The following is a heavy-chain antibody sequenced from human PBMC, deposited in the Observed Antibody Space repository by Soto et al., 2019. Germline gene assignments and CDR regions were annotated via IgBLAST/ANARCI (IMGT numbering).Heavy chain of an antibody. J-gene: IGHJ3*02. D-gene: IGHD3-22*01. V-gene: IGHV4-30-2*01. CDR3: ARELLFYDSDGFSWDDAFDI. CDR1: GGSLSISAYS. CDR2: IYQSGST. Sequence: SETRALTCAVSGGSLSISAYSWSWIRQPPGKGLELIGFIYQSGSTYYNPPLKSRVTMSLDRPKNQFSLKLSSVTAADTAVYYCARELLFYDSDGFSWDDAFDIWGQGTMVTVSS.